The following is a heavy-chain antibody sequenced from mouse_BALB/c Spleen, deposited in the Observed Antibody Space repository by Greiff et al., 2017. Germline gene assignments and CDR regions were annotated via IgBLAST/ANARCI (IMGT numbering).Heavy chain of an antibody. D-gene: IGHD2-4*01. CDR2: INPSTGYT. J-gene: IGHJ1*01. CDR3: ARDYDYDGYFDV. Sequence: QVQLQQSGAELAKPGASVKMSCKASGYTFTSYWMHWVKQRPGQGLEWIGYINPSTGYTEYNQKFKDKATLTADKSSSTAYMQLSSLTSEDSAVYYCARDYDYDGYFDVWGAGTTVTVSS. V-gene: IGHV1-7*01. CDR1: GYTFTSYW.